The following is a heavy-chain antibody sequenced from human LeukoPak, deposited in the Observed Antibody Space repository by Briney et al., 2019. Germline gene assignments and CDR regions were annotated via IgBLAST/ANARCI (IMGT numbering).Heavy chain of an antibody. CDR2: SYHIGST. D-gene: IGHD4-17*01. V-gene: IGHV4-61*08. CDR3: ARLCQVTTCAKFEH. J-gene: IGHJ4*02. Sequence: SETLSLTCTVSGDPISSHSDYKWTWIRQPPGKGLEWIGYSYHIGSTNYNPSLKSRVTISVDTSKNQFSLKLTSVTAADTAVYYCARLCQVTTCAKFEHWGQGILVTVSS. CDR1: GDPISSHSDY.